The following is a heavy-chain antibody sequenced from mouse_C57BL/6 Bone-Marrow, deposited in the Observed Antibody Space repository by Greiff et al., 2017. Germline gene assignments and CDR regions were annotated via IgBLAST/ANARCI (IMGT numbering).Heavy chain of an antibody. Sequence: VQLQQSGPELVKPGASVKISCKASGYSFTGYYMNWVKQSPEKSLEWIGEINPSTGGTTYNQKFKAKATLTVDKSSSTAYMQLKSLTSEDSAVYYCARRCYWGQGTTLTVSS. V-gene: IGHV1-42*01. CDR3: ARRCY. J-gene: IGHJ2*01. CDR2: INPSTGGT. CDR1: GYSFTGYY.